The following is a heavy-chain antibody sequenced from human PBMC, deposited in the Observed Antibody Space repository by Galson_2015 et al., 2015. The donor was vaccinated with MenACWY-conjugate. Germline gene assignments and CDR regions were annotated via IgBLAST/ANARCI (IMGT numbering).Heavy chain of an antibody. D-gene: IGHD3-16*02. CDR3: ASGRVIVPGEY. V-gene: IGHV1-46*03. CDR2: INPSGGST. CDR1: GYTFTRYY. Sequence: SVKVSCKASGYTFTRYYMYWVRQAPGQGLEWMGIINPSGGSTSYAQKFQGRVTMTRDTSTSTVYMELSSLRSEDTAVYYCASGRVIVPGEYWGQGTLVTVSS. J-gene: IGHJ4*02.